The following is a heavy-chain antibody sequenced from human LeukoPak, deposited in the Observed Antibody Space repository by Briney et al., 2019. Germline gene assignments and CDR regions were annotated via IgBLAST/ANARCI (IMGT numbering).Heavy chain of an antibody. CDR2: ISGSGGST. V-gene: IGHV3-23*01. CDR1: GFTFSSYA. J-gene: IGHJ4*02. D-gene: IGHD7-27*01. CDR3: AIDPNWGTHS. Sequence: GGSLRLSCAASGFTFSSYAMSWVRQAPGKGLEWVSAISGSGGSTYYADSVRGRFTISRDNSKNALYLQMNSLRVEDTAVYYCAIDPNWGTHSWGQGVLVTVSS.